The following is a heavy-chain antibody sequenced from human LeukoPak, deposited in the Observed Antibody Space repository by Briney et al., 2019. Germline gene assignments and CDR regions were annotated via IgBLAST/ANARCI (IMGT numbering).Heavy chain of an antibody. D-gene: IGHD4-17*01. J-gene: IGHJ3*02. CDR2: ISGSGGST. CDR3: ARESQEGTTVTAGAFDI. V-gene: IGHV3-23*01. CDR1: GFTFSSYA. Sequence: GGSLRLSCAASGFTFSSYAMSWVRQAPGKGLEWVSGISGSGGSTYYADSVKGRFTISRDNSKNTLYLQMNSLRAEDTAVYYCARESQEGTTVTAGAFDIWGQGTMVTVSS.